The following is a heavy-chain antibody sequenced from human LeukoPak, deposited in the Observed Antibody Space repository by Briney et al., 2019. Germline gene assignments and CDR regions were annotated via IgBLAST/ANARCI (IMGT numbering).Heavy chain of an antibody. CDR3: ASLQIRTTGTTGNWFDP. D-gene: IGHD1-1*01. CDR1: GSSISSGYY. J-gene: IGHJ5*02. CDR2: IYHSGST. Sequence: SEPLTLTCAVSGSSISSGYYWGWIRQPPGKGLEWIGSIYHSGSTYYNPSLKSRVTISVDTSKSQFSLKLSSVTAADTAVYYCASLQIRTTGTTGNWFDPWGQGTLVTVSS. V-gene: IGHV4-38-2*01.